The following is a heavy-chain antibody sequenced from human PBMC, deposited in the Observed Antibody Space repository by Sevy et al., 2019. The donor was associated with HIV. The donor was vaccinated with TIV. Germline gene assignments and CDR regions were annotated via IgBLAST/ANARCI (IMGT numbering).Heavy chain of an antibody. CDR2: ISAYNGNT. V-gene: IGHV1-18*01. CDR1: GYTFTSYG. Sequence: ASVKVSCEASGYTFTSYGIIWVRQAPGQGLEWMGWISAYNGNTNYAQRLQGRVTMTTDTSTSTAYMELTSLRSDDTAVYYRARGPRKYYDSSGYYYPPSYWGQGTLVTVSS. CDR3: ARGPRKYYDSSGYYYPPSY. D-gene: IGHD3-22*01. J-gene: IGHJ4*02.